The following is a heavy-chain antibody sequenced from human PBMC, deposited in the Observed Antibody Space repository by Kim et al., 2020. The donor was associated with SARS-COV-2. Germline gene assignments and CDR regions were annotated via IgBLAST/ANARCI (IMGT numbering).Heavy chain of an antibody. D-gene: IGHD3-22*01. J-gene: IGHJ4*02. CDR3: AREDSSGYYNFDY. V-gene: IGHV7-4-1*02. Sequence: AQGFTGRFVFSLDTSVSTAYLQISSLKAEDTAVYYCAREDSSGYYNFDYWGQGTLVTVSS.